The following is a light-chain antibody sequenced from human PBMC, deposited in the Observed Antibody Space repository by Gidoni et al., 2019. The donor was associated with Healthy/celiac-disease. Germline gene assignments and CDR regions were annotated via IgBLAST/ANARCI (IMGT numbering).Light chain of an antibody. J-gene: IGKJ2*01. CDR2: AAS. Sequence: DIQMTQPPSSRSASVGDRVTITSRASQSISSYLNWYQQKPGKAPKLLIYAASSLKSGVPSRFSGSGSGTDFTLTISSLQPEEFATYYCEQSYSTPYTFGQGTKLEIK. V-gene: IGKV1-39*01. CDR1: QSISSY. CDR3: EQSYSTPYT.